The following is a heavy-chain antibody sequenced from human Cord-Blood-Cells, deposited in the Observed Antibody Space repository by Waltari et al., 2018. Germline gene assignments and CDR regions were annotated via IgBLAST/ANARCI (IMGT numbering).Heavy chain of an antibody. Sequence: QVQLQESGPGLVKPSETLSLTCTVSGGSISSYYWSWIRQPAGKGLEWIGRIYTSGSTNYNPSLKSRVTMSVDTSKNQLSLKLSSVTAADTAVYYCARDFEYSSPAYDAFDIWGQGTMVTVSS. V-gene: IGHV4-4*07. J-gene: IGHJ3*02. D-gene: IGHD6-6*01. CDR3: ARDFEYSSPAYDAFDI. CDR2: IYTSGST. CDR1: GGSISSYY.